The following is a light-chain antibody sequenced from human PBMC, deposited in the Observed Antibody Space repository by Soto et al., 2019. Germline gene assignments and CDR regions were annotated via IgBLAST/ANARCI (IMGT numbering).Light chain of an antibody. CDR2: GAS. CDR3: QQYGNSPWT. V-gene: IGKV3-20*01. Sequence: EIVLTQSPGTLSLSPGERAILSCRASQSVGSSYLAWYQQKPGQAPRLLIYGASSRATGIPDRFSGSGSGTDFSLTISRLEPEDFAVYYCQQYGNSPWTFGQGTKVEVK. CDR1: QSVGSSY. J-gene: IGKJ1*01.